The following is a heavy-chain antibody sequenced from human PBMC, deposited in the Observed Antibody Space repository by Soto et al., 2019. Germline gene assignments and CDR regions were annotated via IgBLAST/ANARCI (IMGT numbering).Heavy chain of an antibody. V-gene: IGHV1-18*01. J-gene: IGHJ4*02. CDR2: ISAYNGNT. Sequence: QVQLVQSGAEVKKPGASVKVSCKASGYTFTSYGISWVRQAPGQGLEWMGWISAYNGNTNFAQKLQGRVTMTTDTSTSTAYMELRSLRSDDTAVYYCARGGVYDDYIWGSYRPRSFDYWGQGTLVTVSS. CDR1: GYTFTSYG. D-gene: IGHD3-16*02. CDR3: ARGGVYDDYIWGSYRPRSFDY.